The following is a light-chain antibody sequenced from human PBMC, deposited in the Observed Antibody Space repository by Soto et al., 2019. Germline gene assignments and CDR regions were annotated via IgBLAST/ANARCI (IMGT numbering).Light chain of an antibody. CDR3: QQYGSSTWT. J-gene: IGKJ1*01. V-gene: IGKV2-28*01. Sequence: DIVMTQSPLPLPVTPAPPASISCRYIQSLLHSNGYNYLDWYLQKTGQSPQLXIYGASSRATGIPDRFSGSGYGTDFNLTISRLEPEDFAVYYCQQYGSSTWTFGQGTKVDIK. CDR2: GAS. CDR1: QSLLHSNGYNY.